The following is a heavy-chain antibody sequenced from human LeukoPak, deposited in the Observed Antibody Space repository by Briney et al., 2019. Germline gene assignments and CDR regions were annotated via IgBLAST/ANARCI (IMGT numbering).Heavy chain of an antibody. CDR2: ISSSGSTI. D-gene: IGHD1-1*01. V-gene: IGHV3-48*04. J-gene: IGHJ4*02. CDR3: ARGGSSQNLDY. CDR1: GFTFSNAW. Sequence: GGSLRLSCAASGFTFSNAWMNWVRQAPGKGLEWVSYISSSGSTIYYADSVKGRFTISRDNAKKSLYVQMDSLRAEDTAVYYCARGGSSQNLDYWGQGTLVTVSS.